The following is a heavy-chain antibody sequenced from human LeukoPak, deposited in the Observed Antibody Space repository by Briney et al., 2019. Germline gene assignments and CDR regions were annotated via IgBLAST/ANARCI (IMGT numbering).Heavy chain of an antibody. D-gene: IGHD2-2*01. J-gene: IGHJ4*02. CDR2: IYYSGTT. CDR3: ARIGLGQWSSTSCNYFDY. CDR1: GGSIRNGDYY. V-gene: IGHV4-30-4*01. Sequence: SSETLSLTCTVSGGSIRNGDYYWGWIRQPPGKGLECIGYIYYSGTTYYNPSLKSRVTISVDTSKNQFSLRLTSVTAADTAVYYCARIGLGQWSSTSCNYFDYWCQGTQVTVSS.